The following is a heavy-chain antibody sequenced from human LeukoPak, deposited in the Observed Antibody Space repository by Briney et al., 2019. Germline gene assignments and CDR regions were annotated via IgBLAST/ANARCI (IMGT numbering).Heavy chain of an antibody. CDR1: GFTFSTYW. CDR2: INSDGSTT. V-gene: IGHV3-74*01. CDR3: TRGGVDY. J-gene: IGHJ4*02. Sequence: GGSLRLSCVASGFTFSTYWMHWVRQAPGKGLVWVSRINSDGSTTTYADSVKGRFTISRDNAQNTLYLQMNSLRVEDTAVYYCTRGGVDYGGRGTLVTVSS.